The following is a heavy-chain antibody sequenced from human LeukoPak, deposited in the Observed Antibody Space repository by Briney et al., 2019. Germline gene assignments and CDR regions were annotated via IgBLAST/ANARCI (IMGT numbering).Heavy chain of an antibody. CDR3: AKRFRITMVRGVSPLGSDY. Sequence: PGGSLRLSCAASGFTFSTYGMHWVRQAPGKGLEGVSYISSSGSVIKYADSVKGRFTISRDNTQSSLYLEMNSLRVEDTAVYYCAKRFRITMVRGVSPLGSDYWGQGTLVTVSS. D-gene: IGHD3-10*01. CDR2: ISSSGSVI. CDR1: GFTFSTYG. V-gene: IGHV3-48*04. J-gene: IGHJ4*02.